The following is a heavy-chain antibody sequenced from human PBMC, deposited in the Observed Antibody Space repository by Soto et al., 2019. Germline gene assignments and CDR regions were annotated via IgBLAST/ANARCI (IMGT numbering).Heavy chain of an antibody. CDR2: IYPGDSDT. CDR3: ARRHDLWIQDYYYYYMDV. CDR1: GYSFTSYW. Sequence: GESLKISCKGSGYSFTSYWIGWVRQMPGKGLEWMGIIYPGDSDTRYSPSFQGQVTISADKSISTAYLQWSSLKASDTAMYYCARRHDLWIQDYYYYYMDVWGKGTTVTVSS. J-gene: IGHJ6*03. D-gene: IGHD3-10*01. V-gene: IGHV5-51*01.